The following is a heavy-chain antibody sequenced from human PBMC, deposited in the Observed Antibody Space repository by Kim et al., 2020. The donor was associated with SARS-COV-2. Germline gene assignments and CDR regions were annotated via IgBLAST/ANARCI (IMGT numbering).Heavy chain of an antibody. CDR3: AYNVGVTPDDYFVP. D-gene: IGHD1-26*01. CDR1: GVSISSKNYY. J-gene: IGHJ4*01. Sequence: SETLSLTCTVSGVSISSKNYYWGWIRQSPGKGLEWIGSVHHSGSTYYNPSLKSRVSMLGDTSKNQISLNLKSVTAADTAVYFCAYNVGVTPDDYFVPWG. CDR2: VHHSGST. V-gene: IGHV4-39*07.